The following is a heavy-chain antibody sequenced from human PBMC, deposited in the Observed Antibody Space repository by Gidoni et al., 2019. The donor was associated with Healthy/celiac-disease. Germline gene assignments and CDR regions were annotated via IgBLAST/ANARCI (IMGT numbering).Heavy chain of an antibody. D-gene: IGHD2-21*02. CDR3: ALVLGAYCGGDCYSNWFDP. CDR1: GYTFTSYD. V-gene: IGHV1-8*01. CDR2: MNPNSGNT. Sequence: QVQLVQSGAEVKKPGASVKVSCKASGYTFTSYDINWVRQATGQGLEWMGWMNPNSGNTGYAQKFQGRVTMTRNTSISTAYMELSSLRSEDTAVYYCALVLGAYCGGDCYSNWFDPWGQGTLVTVSS. J-gene: IGHJ5*02.